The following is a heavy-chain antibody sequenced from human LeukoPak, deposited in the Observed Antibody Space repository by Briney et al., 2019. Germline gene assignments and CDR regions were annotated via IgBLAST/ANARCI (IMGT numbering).Heavy chain of an antibody. CDR3: AKALQAGANAAMDV. CDR2: ISGSGGST. V-gene: IGHV3-23*01. J-gene: IGHJ6*02. Sequence: GGSLRLSCAASGFTFSSYIMSWVRQAPGKGLGWVSAISGSGGSTYYADSGKGRFTISRDKSRNTLYLQMNSLRAEDTAVYHCAKALQAGANAAMDVWGQGTTVTVSS. CDR1: GFTFSSYI. D-gene: IGHD1-26*01.